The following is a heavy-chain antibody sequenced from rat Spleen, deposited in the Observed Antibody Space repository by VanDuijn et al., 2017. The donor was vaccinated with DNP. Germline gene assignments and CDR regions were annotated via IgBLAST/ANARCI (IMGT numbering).Heavy chain of an antibody. Sequence: QVQLQQSGTELAKPGSSVKISCKASGYTFTNYYIGWIKQTTGQGLEYIGYIHPGSGGTNYNEKFKGKATLTVDGSSSTAFMQLRSLTPGDSAVYYCARWNDGLDYWGQGIMVTVSS. D-gene: IGHD1-12*02. CDR3: ARWNDGLDY. J-gene: IGHJ2*01. CDR1: GYTFTNYY. V-gene: IGHV1-43*01. CDR2: IHPGSGGT.